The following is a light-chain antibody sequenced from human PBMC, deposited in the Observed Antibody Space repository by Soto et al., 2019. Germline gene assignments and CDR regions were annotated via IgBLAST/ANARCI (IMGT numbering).Light chain of an antibody. J-gene: IGKJ2*01. V-gene: IGKV3-20*01. CDR2: GAS. CDR3: HQSGSSPPYT. CDR1: QSISSTY. Sequence: EIVLTQSPGTLSLSPGERATLSCRASQSISSTYLAWYQRRPGQAPRLLIYGASNMATGIPDRFSGSGSGTDFTLTISRLEPEDFAVYYCHQSGSSPPYTFGQGTKVEIK.